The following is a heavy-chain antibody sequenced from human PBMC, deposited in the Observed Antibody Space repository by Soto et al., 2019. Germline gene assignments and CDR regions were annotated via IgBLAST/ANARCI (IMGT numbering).Heavy chain of an antibody. J-gene: IGHJ6*02. V-gene: IGHV3-30-3*01. CDR1: GFTFSSYA. D-gene: IGHD1-26*01. CDR2: ISYDGSNK. CDR3: ARDRNSGSYYYYGMDV. Sequence: PGGSLRLSCAASGFTFSSYAMHLVRQAPGKGLEWVAFISYDGSNKYYADSVKGRFTISRDNSKNTLYLQMNSLRAEDTAVYYCARDRNSGSYYYYGMDVWGQGTTVTVSS.